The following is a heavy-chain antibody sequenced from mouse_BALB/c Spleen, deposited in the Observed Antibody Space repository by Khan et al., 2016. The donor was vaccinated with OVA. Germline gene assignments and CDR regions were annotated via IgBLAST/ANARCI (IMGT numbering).Heavy chain of an antibody. CDR3: ARSTYKYAFLY. D-gene: IGHD2-14*01. Sequence: EVQLQESGPSLVKPSQTLSLICSVTGDSITSGYWNWIRKFPGNKLEFMGYMIYSGHTYYNPTLKSRISIPRHTSKNRSDLQLNSLTTEDTATYYCARSTYKYAFLYWGRGTLVSVSA. CDR2: MIYSGHT. J-gene: IGHJ3*01. V-gene: IGHV3-8*02. CDR1: GDSITSGY.